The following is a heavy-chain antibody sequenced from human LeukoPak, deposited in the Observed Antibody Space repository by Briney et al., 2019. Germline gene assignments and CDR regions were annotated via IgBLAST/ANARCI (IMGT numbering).Heavy chain of an antibody. Sequence: GASVTVSCKASGYTFTDYYMHWVRQAPGQGLEWMGWISPNSGDTKYAQNFQGEVTMTRDTSISTAYMELNNLNSDDTAVYYCARGSPASGRFPFNYWGQGTLVTVSS. D-gene: IGHD6-19*01. V-gene: IGHV1-2*02. CDR2: ISPNSGDT. CDR1: GYTFTDYY. CDR3: ARGSPASGRFPFNY. J-gene: IGHJ4*02.